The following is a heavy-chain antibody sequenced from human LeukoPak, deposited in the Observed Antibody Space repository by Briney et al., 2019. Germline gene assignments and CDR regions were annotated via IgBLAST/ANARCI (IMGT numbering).Heavy chain of an antibody. D-gene: IGHD3-3*01. CDR2: IKQDASQE. V-gene: IGHV3-7*01. CDR3: ARGVVYPTWSGPHWSDY. CDR1: GFTFSSYW. J-gene: IGHJ4*02. Sequence: GGSLRLSCAASGFTFSSYWMSWVRQAPGKGPEWVAHIKQDASQEDHVDSVKGRFTISSDNAKNSLYLQMNSLRAEDTAVYYCARGVVYPTWSGPHWSDYWGQGTLVTVSS.